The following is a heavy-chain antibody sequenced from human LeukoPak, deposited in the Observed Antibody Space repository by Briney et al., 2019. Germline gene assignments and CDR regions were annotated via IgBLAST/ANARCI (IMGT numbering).Heavy chain of an antibody. CDR1: GFTFSSNW. CDR3: ARVDYGDYVAAVDI. D-gene: IGHD4-17*01. Sequence: GGSLRLSCAASGFTFSSNWMHWVRQTPGKGLVWVSRINSDGTSTSYADSVKGRFTISRDNAKNTLYLQMNSLRAEDTAVYHCARVDYGDYVAAVDIWGQGTMVTVFS. CDR2: INSDGTST. J-gene: IGHJ3*02. V-gene: IGHV3-74*01.